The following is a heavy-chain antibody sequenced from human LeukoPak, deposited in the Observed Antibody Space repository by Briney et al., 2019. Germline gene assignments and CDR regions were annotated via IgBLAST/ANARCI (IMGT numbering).Heavy chain of an antibody. D-gene: IGHD4/OR15-4a*01. Sequence: GGSLRLSCAASGFTFSSHAMSWVRQAPGKGLEWVSFIYSDNTHYSDSVKGRFTISRDNSKNTLYLQMNSLRAEDTAVYYCARRAGAYSHPYDYWGQGTLVTVSS. CDR3: ARRAGAYSHPYDY. CDR1: GFTFSSHA. V-gene: IGHV3-53*01. J-gene: IGHJ4*02. CDR2: IYSDNT.